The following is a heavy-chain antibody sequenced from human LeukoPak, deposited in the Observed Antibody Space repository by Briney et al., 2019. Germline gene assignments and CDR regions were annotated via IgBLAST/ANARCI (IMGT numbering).Heavy chain of an antibody. CDR1: GFTFSSYA. Sequence: GGSLRLSCAASGFTFSSYAMSWVRQAPGKGLEWVSTISSSGGSPYYADSVKGRFTISRDQSKRTLNLQMNSLRADDTAVYYCAQGPDPSVAARDYWGQGTLVSVSS. V-gene: IGHV3-23*01. J-gene: IGHJ4*02. D-gene: IGHD6-19*01. CDR3: AQGPDPSVAARDY. CDR2: ISSSGGSP.